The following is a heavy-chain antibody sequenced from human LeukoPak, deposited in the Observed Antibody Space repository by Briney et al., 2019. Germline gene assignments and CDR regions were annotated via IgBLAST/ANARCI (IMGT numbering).Heavy chain of an antibody. CDR2: ISGRAAST. J-gene: IGHJ6*03. D-gene: IGHD6-13*01. V-gene: IGHV3-23*01. CDR1: GFTFRNYA. CDR3: ATSSAAAVGWVYYYMDV. Sequence: GGSLRLSCVASGFTFRNYAMNWVRQAPGKGLEWVSAISGRAASTYYADSVKGRFTISRDNSKNTLYLQLNSLRAEDTAVYYCATSSAAAVGWVYYYMDVWGKGTTVTVSS.